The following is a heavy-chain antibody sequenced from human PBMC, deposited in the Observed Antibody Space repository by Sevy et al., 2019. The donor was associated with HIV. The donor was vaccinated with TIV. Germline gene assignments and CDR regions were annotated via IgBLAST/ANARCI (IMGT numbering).Heavy chain of an antibody. D-gene: IGHD4-17*01. V-gene: IGHV3-23*01. CDR2: ISDSGAGT. CDR3: VKEVWLGDTVTTRNG. Sequence: GESLKISCAASGFTFSNYAMSWVRQAPGKGLEWVSGISDSGAGTYYADSVRGRFTISRDNSKNMVSLQMNGLRAEDTAVYYCVKEVWLGDTVTTRNGWGQGTLVTVSS. CDR1: GFTFSNYA. J-gene: IGHJ4*02.